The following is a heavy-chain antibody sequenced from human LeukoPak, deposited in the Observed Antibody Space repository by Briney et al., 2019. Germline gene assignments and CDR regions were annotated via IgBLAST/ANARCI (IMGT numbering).Heavy chain of an antibody. CDR1: GGSISSYY. CDR3: ARVGLMGFGEFDY. CDR2: IYTSGST. Sequence: SETLSLTWTVSGGSISSYYSSWIRQPAGKGLEWVGRIYTSGSTNYNPSLKSRVTMSVDTSKNQFSLKLSSVTAADTAVYYCARVGLMGFGEFDYWGQGTLVTVSS. D-gene: IGHD3-10*01. V-gene: IGHV4-4*07. J-gene: IGHJ4*02.